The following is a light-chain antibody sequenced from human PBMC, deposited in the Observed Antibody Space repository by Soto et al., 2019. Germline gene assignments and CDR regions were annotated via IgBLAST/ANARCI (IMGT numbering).Light chain of an antibody. J-gene: IGKJ4*01. Sequence: DIQMAHSASFVFASVGDRLTITCAVSQSISSYLNWYQQKPGKAPELLIYDASNLETGVPSRFSGSGSGTDFTFTISSLQPEDIATYYCQQYDNLLLLTFGGGTKVDIK. V-gene: IGKV1-33*01. CDR2: DAS. CDR1: QSISSY. CDR3: QQYDNLLLLT.